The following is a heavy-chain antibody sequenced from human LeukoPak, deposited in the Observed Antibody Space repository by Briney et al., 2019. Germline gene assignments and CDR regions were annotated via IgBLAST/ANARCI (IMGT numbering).Heavy chain of an antibody. D-gene: IGHD2/OR15-2a*01. J-gene: IGHJ3*01. CDR1: GFTIGSYW. CDR3: ARAGYYGADAFDL. CDR2: IRQDGSEK. Sequence: GGSLTLSCAGSGFTIGSYWMSWVRQAPGKGLEWVANIRQDGSEKYYVDSVKGRLTISRDDAKNSLYLQMNSLRAEDTGIYYCARAGYYGADAFDLWGQGTMVTVSS. V-gene: IGHV3-7*01.